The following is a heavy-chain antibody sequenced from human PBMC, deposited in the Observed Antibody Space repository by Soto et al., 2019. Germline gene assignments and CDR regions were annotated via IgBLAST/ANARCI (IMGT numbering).Heavy chain of an antibody. CDR3: ARTLRDIVVVPAAHPSYYYYGMDV. D-gene: IGHD2-2*01. CDR2: IDWDDDK. CDR1: GFSLSTSVMC. Sequence: GPTLVNPTQTLTLTCTFSGFSLSTSVMCVSWIRQPPGKALEWLALIDWDDDKYYSTSLKTRLTISKDTSKNQVVLTMTNMDPVDTATYYCARTLRDIVVVPAAHPSYYYYGMDVWGQGTTVTVSS. V-gene: IGHV2-70*01. J-gene: IGHJ6*02.